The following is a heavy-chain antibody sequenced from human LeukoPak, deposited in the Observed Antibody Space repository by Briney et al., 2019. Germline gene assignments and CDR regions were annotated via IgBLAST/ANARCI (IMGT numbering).Heavy chain of an antibody. CDR3: ARDSGSYSYDY. Sequence: PGGSLRLSCAASGFTVSSNYMSWVRQAPGKGLEWASVIYSGGSTYYADSVKGRFTISRDNSKNTLYLQMNSLRAEDTAVYYCARDSGSYSYDYWGQGTLVTVSS. J-gene: IGHJ4*02. V-gene: IGHV3-66*02. CDR2: IYSGGST. D-gene: IGHD1-26*01. CDR1: GFTVSSNY.